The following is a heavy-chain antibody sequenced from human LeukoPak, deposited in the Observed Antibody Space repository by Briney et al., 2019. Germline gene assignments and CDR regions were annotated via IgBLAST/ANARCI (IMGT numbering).Heavy chain of an antibody. CDR2: VRAGGGEK. D-gene: IGHD6-19*01. CDR1: GFTFSRYT. V-gene: IGHV3-23*01. CDR3: AKAYSSGWSPFDY. Sequence: GGSLRLSCAASGFTFSRYTMTWVRQAPGKGLEWVSSVRAGGGEKHYADSVKGRFTISRDNSKNTLYLQMNSLRAEDTAIYYCAKAYSSGWSPFDYWGQGTLVTVSS. J-gene: IGHJ4*02.